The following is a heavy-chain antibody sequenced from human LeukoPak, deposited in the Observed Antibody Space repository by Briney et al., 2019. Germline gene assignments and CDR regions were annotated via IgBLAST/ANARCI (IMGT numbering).Heavy chain of an antibody. J-gene: IGHJ4*02. CDR2: IYYSGST. V-gene: IGHV4-39*01. D-gene: IGHD5-12*01. CDR1: GGSISSSSYY. Sequence: SETLSLTCTVSGGSISSSSYYWGWIRQPPGKGLEWIGSIYYSGSTYYNPSLKSRVTISVDTSKNQFSLKLSSVTAADTAVYYCARRTQLRGYSGYGGDYWGQGTLVTVSS. CDR3: ARRTQLRGYSGYGGDY.